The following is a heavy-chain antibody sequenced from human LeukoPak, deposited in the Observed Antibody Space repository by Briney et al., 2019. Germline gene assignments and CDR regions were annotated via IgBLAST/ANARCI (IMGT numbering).Heavy chain of an antibody. V-gene: IGHV4-4*02. CDR1: GGSISSSNW. J-gene: IGHJ4*02. D-gene: IGHD3-22*01. Sequence: SGTLSLTCAVSGGSISSSNWWSWVRQPPGKGLEWIGEIYHSGSTYYNPSLKSRVTISVDKSKNQFSLKLSSVTAADTAVYYCAVQKIVALYYFDYWGQGTLVTVSS. CDR2: IYHSGST. CDR3: AVQKIVALYYFDY.